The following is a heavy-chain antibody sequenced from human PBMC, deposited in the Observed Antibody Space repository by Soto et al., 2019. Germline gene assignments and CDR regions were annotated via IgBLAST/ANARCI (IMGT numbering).Heavy chain of an antibody. CDR2: IYYSGST. V-gene: IGHV4-31*03. CDR3: AASCVGCGGFNYYGMDV. CDR1: GGSISSGGYY. Sequence: QVQLQESGPGLVKPSQTLSLTCTVSGGSISSGGYYWSWIRQHPGKGLEWIGYIYYSGSTYYNPSLKGRVTISVDTSKNHFSLKLGSVTAADTAVYYCAASCVGCGGFNYYGMDVWGQGTTVTVSS. D-gene: IGHD2-21*01. J-gene: IGHJ6*02.